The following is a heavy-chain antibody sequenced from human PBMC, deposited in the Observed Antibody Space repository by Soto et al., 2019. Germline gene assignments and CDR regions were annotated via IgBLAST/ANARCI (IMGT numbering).Heavy chain of an antibody. J-gene: IGHJ5*02. D-gene: IGHD3-22*01. CDR1: GYTFTGYY. CDR3: ARDPYYDSSGYYYVGWFDP. CDR2: INPNSGGT. Sequence: VASVKVSCKASGYTFTGYYMHWVRQAPGQGLEWMGWINPNSGGTNYAQKFQGRVTMARDTSISTAYMELSRLRSDDTAVYYCARDPYYDSSGYYYVGWFDPWGQGTLVTVSS. V-gene: IGHV1-2*02.